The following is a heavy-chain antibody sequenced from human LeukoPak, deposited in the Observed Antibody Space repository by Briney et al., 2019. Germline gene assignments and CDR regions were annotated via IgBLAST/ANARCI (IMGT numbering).Heavy chain of an antibody. J-gene: IGHJ4*02. D-gene: IGHD6-19*01. CDR3: AGRPKPGIAVAVADY. CDR1: GYTFTSYY. CDR2: INPSGGST. V-gene: IGHV1-46*01. Sequence: ASVKVSCKASGYTFTSYYMHWVRQAPGQGLEWMGIINPSGGSTSYAQKFQGRVTMTRDTSTSTVYMELSSLRSEDTAVYYCAGRPKPGIAVAVADYWGQGTLSPSPQ.